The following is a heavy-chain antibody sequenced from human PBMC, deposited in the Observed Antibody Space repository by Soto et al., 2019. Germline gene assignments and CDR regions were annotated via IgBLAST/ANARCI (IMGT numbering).Heavy chain of an antibody. D-gene: IGHD2-2*01. Sequence: PSETLSLTCAVSGGSISSGTWWSWVRQPPGRGLEWIGEIYHSGSPNYNPSLKSRVTMSVDKSKNLSSLRLSSVTAADSALYYCARRVPAAPNWFDPWGQGTLVTVSS. CDR3: ARRVPAAPNWFDP. J-gene: IGHJ5*02. CDR2: IYHSGSP. V-gene: IGHV4-4*02. CDR1: GGSISSGTW.